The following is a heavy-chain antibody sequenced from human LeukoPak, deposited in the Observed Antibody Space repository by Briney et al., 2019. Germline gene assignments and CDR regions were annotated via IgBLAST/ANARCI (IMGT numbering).Heavy chain of an antibody. D-gene: IGHD6-19*01. CDR3: ARASIAVAGNTMGSDY. Sequence: GGSLRLSCAASGFTFSDYYMSWIRQAPGKGLEWVANIKQDGSEEYYVDSVKGRFTISRDNAKNSLYLQMNSLRAEDTAVYYCARASIAVAGNTMGSDYWGQGTLVTVSS. V-gene: IGHV3-7*03. CDR1: GFTFSDYY. J-gene: IGHJ4*02. CDR2: IKQDGSEE.